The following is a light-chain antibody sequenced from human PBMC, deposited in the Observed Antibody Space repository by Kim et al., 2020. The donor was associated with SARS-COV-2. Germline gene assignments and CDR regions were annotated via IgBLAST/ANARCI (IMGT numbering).Light chain of an antibody. CDR1: DIEIRN. V-gene: IGLV3-9*01. CDR3: LVWDSTTYWV. Sequence: LGKTARITVGGHDIEIRNVHWYQQKPGQAPVLVIYRDANRPSGIPERFSGSNSGNTATLTISRAQAGDEADYYCLVWDSTTYWVFGGGTQLTVL. J-gene: IGLJ3*02. CDR2: RDA.